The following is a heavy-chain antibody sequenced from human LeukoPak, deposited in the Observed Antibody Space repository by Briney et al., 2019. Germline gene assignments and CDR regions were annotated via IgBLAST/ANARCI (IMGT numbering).Heavy chain of an antibody. CDR3: ARDQLYCTGGYCYFDS. J-gene: IGHJ4*02. CDR1: GFTFSSYS. D-gene: IGHD2-8*02. Sequence: GGSLRLSRATSGFTFSSYSMNWVRQAPEKGLEWVSYISSSGSTIYYADSVKGRFTISRDNTKNTLYLQMNSLRAEDTALYYCARDQLYCTGGYCYFDSWGQGTLVTVSS. CDR2: ISSSGSTI. V-gene: IGHV3-48*04.